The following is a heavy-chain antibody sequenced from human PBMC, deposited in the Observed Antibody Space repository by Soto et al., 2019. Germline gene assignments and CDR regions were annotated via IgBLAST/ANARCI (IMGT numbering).Heavy chain of an antibody. D-gene: IGHD4-17*01. CDR1: RGTFSSYA. CDR2: IIPIFGTA. J-gene: IGHJ4*02. Sequence: GASVKVSCKASRGTFSSYAISWVRQAPGQGREWMGGIIPIFGTANYAQKFQGRGTITRNTSISTAYMELSSLRSEETAVYYCAKRGMTTLVYWGQGTLVTVSS. V-gene: IGHV1-69*05. CDR3: AKRGMTTLVY.